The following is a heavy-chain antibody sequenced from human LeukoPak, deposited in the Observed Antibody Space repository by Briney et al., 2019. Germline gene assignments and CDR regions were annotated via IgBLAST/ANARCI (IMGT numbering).Heavy chain of an antibody. J-gene: IGHJ4*02. Sequence: APVKVSCKASGYTFTSNHIHWVRQAPGQGLEWMGIINPSGRSTNYAQKFQGRVTMTSDTSTSTVFMELSSLRSEDTAVYYCAKEEGQVPGPLVVAGTYYFDYWGQGTLVTVSS. D-gene: IGHD2-15*01. CDR1: GYTFTSNH. V-gene: IGHV1-46*01. CDR3: AKEEGQVPGPLVVAGTYYFDY. CDR2: INPSGRST.